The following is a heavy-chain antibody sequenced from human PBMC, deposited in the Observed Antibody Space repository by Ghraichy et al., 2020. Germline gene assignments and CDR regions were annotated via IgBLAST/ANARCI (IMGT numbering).Heavy chain of an antibody. D-gene: IGHD6-19*01. CDR1: GFTFGSYA. CDR3: AKYFGGWYEDF. J-gene: IGHJ4*02. Sequence: GGSLRLSCAASGFTFGSYAMTWVRQAPGKGLEWVSSISDSGGATYYVDSVKGRFTISRDNSKNTLYLLMNSLRAEDTAVYYCAKYFGGWYEDFWGQGTLVTVSS. CDR2: ISDSGGAT. V-gene: IGHV3-23*01.